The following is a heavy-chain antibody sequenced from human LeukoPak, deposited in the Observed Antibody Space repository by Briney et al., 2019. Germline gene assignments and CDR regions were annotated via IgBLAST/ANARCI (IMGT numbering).Heavy chain of an antibody. V-gene: IGHV1-46*01. Sequence: ASVKVSCKASGYTFTDHYIHWVRQAPGQGLEWMGIINPSGGSTSYAQKFQGRVTMTRDTSTSTVYMELSSLRSEDTAVYYCARDICSSTSCYGDYYYYMDVWGKGTTVTISS. CDR2: INPSGGST. D-gene: IGHD2-2*01. CDR1: GYTFTDHY. J-gene: IGHJ6*03. CDR3: ARDICSSTSCYGDYYYYMDV.